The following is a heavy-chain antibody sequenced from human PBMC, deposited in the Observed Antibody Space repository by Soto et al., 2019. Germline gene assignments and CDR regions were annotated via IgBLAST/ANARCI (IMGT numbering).Heavy chain of an antibody. Sequence: GASVKVSCKASGGTFSSYAISWVRQAPGQGLEWMGGIIPIFGTANYAQKFQGRVTITADKSTSTAYMELSSLRSEDTAVYYCARVGGATQSKEFDYWGQGTLVTVSS. CDR1: GGTFSSYA. CDR2: IIPIFGTA. V-gene: IGHV1-69*06. CDR3: ARVGGATQSKEFDY. D-gene: IGHD1-26*01. J-gene: IGHJ4*02.